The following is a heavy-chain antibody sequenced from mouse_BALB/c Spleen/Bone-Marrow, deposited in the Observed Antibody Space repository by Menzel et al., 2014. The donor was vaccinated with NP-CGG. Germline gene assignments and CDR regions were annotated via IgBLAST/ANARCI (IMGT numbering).Heavy chain of an antibody. CDR2: IDPANGNT. CDR1: GFNIKDTY. J-gene: IGHJ1*01. V-gene: IGHV14-3*02. CDR3: ASYYSGRYFDV. D-gene: IGHD1-1*01. Sequence: VQLQQSGAELVKPGASVKLSCTASGFNIKDTYMHWVKQRPEQGLEWIGRIDPANGNTKYDPKFQGKATITADTSSNTAYLQLSSLTSEDTAVYYCASYYSGRYFDVWGAGTTVTVSS.